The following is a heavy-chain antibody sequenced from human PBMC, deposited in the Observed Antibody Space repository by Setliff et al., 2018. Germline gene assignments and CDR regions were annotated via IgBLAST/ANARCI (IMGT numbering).Heavy chain of an antibody. J-gene: IGHJ5*02. CDR2: MNAHSGNS. CDR1: GYSFSDYD. V-gene: IGHV1-8*01. Sequence: GASVKVSCKASGYSFSDYDINWVRQAPGQGLEWMGWMNAHSGNSGCAQKFHGRVTMTRDTSISTAYMELNSLQYEDTAVYYCARGKWFRLDKSAWSNWFDPWGQGTLVTVSS. D-gene: IGHD5-12*01. CDR3: ARGKWFRLDKSAWSNWFDP.